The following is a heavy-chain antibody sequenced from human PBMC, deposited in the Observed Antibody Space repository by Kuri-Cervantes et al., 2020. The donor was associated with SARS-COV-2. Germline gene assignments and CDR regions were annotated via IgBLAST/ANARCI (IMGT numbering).Heavy chain of an antibody. D-gene: IGHD4-23*01. CDR1: GYTFTYRR. CDR3: ARSHTLYGGNSSPWDY. V-gene: IGHV1-2*02. J-gene: IGHJ4*02. Sequence: ASVKVSCKASGYTFTYRRLHWVRQAPGQGLEWMGWINPNSGGTNYAQKFQGRVTMTRDTSISTAYMELSRLRSDDTAVYYCARSHTLYGGNSSPWDYWGQGTLVTVSS. CDR2: INPNSGGT.